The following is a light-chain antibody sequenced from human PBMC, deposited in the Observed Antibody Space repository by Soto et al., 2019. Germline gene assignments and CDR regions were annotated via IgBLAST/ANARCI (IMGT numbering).Light chain of an antibody. J-gene: IGLJ1*01. CDR1: FSNIGSNS. CDR3: AAWDDTVDNYV. Sequence: QSVLTQSPSTSVTPGQRVTISCSGSFSNIGSNSVSWYQHLPGTAPKLLISYNKKRPSGVPDRFSGSKSGTSASLAISGLHSEDEADYYCAAWDDTVDNYVFGTGTKVTVL. V-gene: IGLV1-44*01. CDR2: YNK.